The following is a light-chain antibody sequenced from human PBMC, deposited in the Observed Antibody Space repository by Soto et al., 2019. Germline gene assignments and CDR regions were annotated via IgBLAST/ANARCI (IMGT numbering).Light chain of an antibody. Sequence: ETVMTQSPATLSVSPGERATLSCRASQSVSNNLAWYQQKPGQAPRLLIFGASTRATGIPARFSGSGSGTEFTLTISRLEPEDFAVYYCQQYGSSHPITFGQGTRLEIK. V-gene: IGKV3-15*01. J-gene: IGKJ5*01. CDR2: GAS. CDR1: QSVSNN. CDR3: QQYGSSHPIT.